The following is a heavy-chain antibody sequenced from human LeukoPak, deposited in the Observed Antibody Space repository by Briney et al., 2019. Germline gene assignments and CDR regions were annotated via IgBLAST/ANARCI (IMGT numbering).Heavy chain of an antibody. D-gene: IGHD3-22*01. CDR1: GFTFSSYA. CDR2: ISYDGSNK. V-gene: IGHV3-30-3*01. J-gene: IGHJ3*02. Sequence: GGSLRLSCAASGFTFSSYAMHWVRQAPGKGLEWVAVISYDGSNKYYADSVKGRFTISRDNSKNTLYLQMNSLRAEDTAGYYCGRELDHYCDSNAFDIWGQGTMVTVSS. CDR3: GRELDHYCDSNAFDI.